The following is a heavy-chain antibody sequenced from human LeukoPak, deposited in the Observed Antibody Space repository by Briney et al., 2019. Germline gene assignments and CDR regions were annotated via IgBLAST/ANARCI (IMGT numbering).Heavy chain of an antibody. CDR1: GFRFSNYA. CDR3: AKDLYSSGWPNWFDP. J-gene: IGHJ5*02. CDR2: IRSDTISK. D-gene: IGHD6-19*01. V-gene: IGHV3-30*02. Sequence: GGSLRLSCATSGFRFSNYAMHWVRQAPGKGLEWVALIRSDTISKYYVDSVKGRFSISRDNSKNTLYLQMNSLRAEDTAVYYCAKDLYSSGWPNWFDPWGQGTLVTVSS.